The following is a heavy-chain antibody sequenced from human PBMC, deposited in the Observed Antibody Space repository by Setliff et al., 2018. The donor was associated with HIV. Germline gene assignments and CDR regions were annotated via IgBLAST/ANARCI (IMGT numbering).Heavy chain of an antibody. V-gene: IGHV4-39*01. CDR1: GDSINSGPYS. D-gene: IGHD3-22*01. CDR2: ISYGGNT. J-gene: IGHJ4*02. Sequence: SETLSLTCTVSGDSINSGPYSWGWIRQPPGKGLESIGSISYGGNTYYNPSLKSRVLISGDTSKNQFALKLSSVTAADTGLYYCARRAGFSEGSGYWFYWGQGTLVTVSS. CDR3: ARRAGFSEGSGYWFY.